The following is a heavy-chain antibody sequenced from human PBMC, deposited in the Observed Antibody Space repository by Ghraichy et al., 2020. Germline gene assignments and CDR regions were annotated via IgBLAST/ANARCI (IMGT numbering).Heavy chain of an antibody. D-gene: IGHD1-7*01. CDR1: GFTFTRYD. CDR3: ARGNWNYDYGVYAMDV. V-gene: IGHV3-13*01. Sequence: GGSLRLSCAASGFTFTRYDMHWVRQATGKGLEWVSTIGTDGATYYQDSVKGRFTISRENAKSSFYLQMNSLRSGDTAVYYCARGNWNYDYGVYAMDVWGQGTTVTVSS. J-gene: IGHJ6*02. CDR2: IGTDGAT.